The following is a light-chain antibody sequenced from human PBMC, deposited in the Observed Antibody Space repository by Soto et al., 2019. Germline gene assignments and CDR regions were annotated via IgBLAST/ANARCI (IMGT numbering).Light chain of an antibody. CDR3: QEHGTYPII. V-gene: IGKV1-5*03. CDR2: KVS. J-gene: IGKJ4*01. Sequence: DKQLTQSPSTLSASIGDRVTITCRASRRVGDWLAWFQQKPGKVPKLLIYKVSTLETGVPSRFRGTVSGTEFTLTISSLQPDDVATYYCQEHGTYPIIFGGGTRVEIK. CDR1: RRVGDW.